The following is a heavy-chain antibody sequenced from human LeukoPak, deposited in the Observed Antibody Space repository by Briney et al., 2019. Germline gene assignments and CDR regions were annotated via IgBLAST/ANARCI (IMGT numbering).Heavy chain of an antibody. Sequence: SETLSLTCAVYGGSFSGYYWSWIRQPPGKGLEWIGEINHSGSTNYNPSLKSRVTISVDTSKNQFSLKLSSVTAADTAVYYCARKIYDFWSGYSYYFDYWGQGTLVTVSS. CDR1: GGSFSGYY. D-gene: IGHD3-3*01. CDR3: ARKIYDFWSGYSYYFDY. CDR2: INHSGST. V-gene: IGHV4-34*01. J-gene: IGHJ4*02.